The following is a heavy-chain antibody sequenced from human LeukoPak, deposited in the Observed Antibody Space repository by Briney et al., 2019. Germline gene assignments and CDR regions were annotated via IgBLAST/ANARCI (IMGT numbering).Heavy chain of an antibody. CDR2: FSRSGPDT. V-gene: IGHV3-23*01. CDR3: AKGSLGSWYYFDY. J-gene: IGHJ4*02. CDR1: GFTFSSYG. Sequence: GGSLRLSCAASGFTFSSYGMHWVRQAPGKGPEWVSTFSRSGPDTYYADSVKGRFTIFRDNSKNTLYLQMNSLRAEDTAVYYCAKGSLGSWYYFDYWGQGTLVTVSS. D-gene: IGHD6-13*01.